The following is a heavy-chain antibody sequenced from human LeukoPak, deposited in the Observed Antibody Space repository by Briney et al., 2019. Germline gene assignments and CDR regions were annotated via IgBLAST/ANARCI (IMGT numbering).Heavy chain of an antibody. Sequence: PGGSLRLSCAVSGFTFSSFCMTWVRQAPGKGLEWVGFIRYDGSDKYYSDSVKGRFTISRDNSKNTLYLQMNSLRTEDAAVYYCTRYGSGSNHKDPFDYWGQGTLVTVSS. V-gene: IGHV3-30*02. CDR3: TRYGSGSNHKDPFDY. CDR2: IRYDGSDK. D-gene: IGHD3-10*01. J-gene: IGHJ4*02. CDR1: GFTFSSFC.